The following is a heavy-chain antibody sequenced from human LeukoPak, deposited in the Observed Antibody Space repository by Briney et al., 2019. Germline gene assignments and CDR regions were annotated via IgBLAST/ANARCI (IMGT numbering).Heavy chain of an antibody. CDR1: GGSISSRGYY. J-gene: IGHJ4*02. CDR3: ARSYYYDSSGYLGDY. CDR2: IYHSGST. D-gene: IGHD3-22*01. V-gene: IGHV4-30-2*01. Sequence: SQTLSLTCTVAGGSISSRGYYCNWIRQPPLNVLEGFGYIYHSGSTYYNPSLKSRGTISVDRSKNQCSLKLSSVTAADTAVYYCARSYYYDSSGYLGDYWGQGTLVTVSS.